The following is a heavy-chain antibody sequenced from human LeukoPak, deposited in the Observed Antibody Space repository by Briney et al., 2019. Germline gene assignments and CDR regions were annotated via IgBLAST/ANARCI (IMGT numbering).Heavy chain of an antibody. V-gene: IGHV1-18*01. CDR1: GYTFTSYD. CDR3: ARGYCSGGSCYHNWFDP. CDR2: VSGYNGNT. Sequence: ASVKVSCKASGYTFTSYDINWVRQAPGQGLEWMGWVSGYNGNTNYAQKFQGRVTITADESTSTAYMELSSLRSEDTAVYYCARGYCSGGSCYHNWFDPWGQGTLVTVSS. J-gene: IGHJ5*02. D-gene: IGHD2-15*01.